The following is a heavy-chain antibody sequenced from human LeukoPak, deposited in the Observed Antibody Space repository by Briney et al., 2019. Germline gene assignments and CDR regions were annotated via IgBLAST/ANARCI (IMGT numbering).Heavy chain of an antibody. Sequence: GGSLRLSCAASGFTVSSKYMTWVRQAQGKGLEWVSAIYIDGRTFYPDSAKGRFTISRDSSKNSLYLQMNSLRVEDTAVYYCARLWPMDVWGQGTTVTVSS. CDR2: IYIDGRT. V-gene: IGHV3-66*01. CDR3: ARLWPMDV. D-gene: IGHD6-25*01. J-gene: IGHJ6*02. CDR1: GFTVSSKY.